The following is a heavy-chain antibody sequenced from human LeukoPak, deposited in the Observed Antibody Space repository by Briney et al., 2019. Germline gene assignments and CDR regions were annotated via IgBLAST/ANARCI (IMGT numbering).Heavy chain of an antibody. V-gene: IGHV1-18*01. Sequence: GASVTVSCKASGYTFTSYGISWVRPAPGQGLEWMGWISAYNGNTNYAQKLQGRVTMTTDTSTSTAYMELRSLRSDDTAVYYCARGFWYYYDSSGYLDYWGQGTLVTVSS. CDR1: GYTFTSYG. J-gene: IGHJ4*02. CDR3: ARGFWYYYDSSGYLDY. D-gene: IGHD3-22*01. CDR2: ISAYNGNT.